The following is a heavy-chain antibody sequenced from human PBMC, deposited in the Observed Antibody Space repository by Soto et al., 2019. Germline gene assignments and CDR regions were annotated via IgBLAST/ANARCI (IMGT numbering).Heavy chain of an antibody. Sequence: SETLSLTCAVYGGSFSGYYWSWIRQPPGKGLEWIGEINHSGSTNYNPSLKSRVTISVDTSKNQFSLKLSSVTAADTAVYYCARGPYDFWSGYYSAFDIWGQGTMVTVSS. CDR2: INHSGST. V-gene: IGHV4-34*01. D-gene: IGHD3-3*01. J-gene: IGHJ3*02. CDR3: ARGPYDFWSGYYSAFDI. CDR1: GGSFSGYY.